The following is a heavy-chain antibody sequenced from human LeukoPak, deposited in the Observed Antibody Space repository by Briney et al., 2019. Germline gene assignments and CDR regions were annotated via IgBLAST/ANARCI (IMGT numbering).Heavy chain of an antibody. V-gene: IGHV3-23*01. J-gene: IGHJ4*02. CDR3: AKDRRIMVRGGLNFDY. D-gene: IGHD3-10*01. CDR1: GFTFSSYA. CDR2: ISGSGGST. Sequence: GGSLRLSCAASGFTFSSYAMSWVRQAPGKGLEWVSAISGSGGSTYYADSVKGRFTISRDNSKNALYLQMNSLRAEDTAVYYCAKDRRIMVRGGLNFDYWGQGTLVTVSS.